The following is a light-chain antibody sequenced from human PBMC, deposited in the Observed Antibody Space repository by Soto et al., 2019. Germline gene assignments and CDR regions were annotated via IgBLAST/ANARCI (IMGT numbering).Light chain of an antibody. CDR1: QTISSW. V-gene: IGKV1-5*03. CDR3: QQLNSYPIT. J-gene: IGKJ5*01. CDR2: KAS. Sequence: DIQMTQPPSTLSASVVDRVTITCRASQTISSWLAWYQQKPGKAPKLLIYKASSLESGVPSRFSGSGSGTEFTLTISSLQPEDFATYYCQQLNSYPITFGQGTRLEIK.